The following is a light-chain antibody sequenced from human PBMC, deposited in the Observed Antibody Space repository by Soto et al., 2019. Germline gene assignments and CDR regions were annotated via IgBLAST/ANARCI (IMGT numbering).Light chain of an antibody. CDR2: SDN. CDR3: ATRDERLSGRV. Sequence: QSALTQPPSASGTPGQRVTISCSGSSSNVGTNHVNWYQQLPGTAPKLLIYSDNQRPSGVPDRFSGSKSGTSASLAISGLQSEDEADYYCATRDERLSGRVFGGGTKVTVL. J-gene: IGLJ3*02. CDR1: SSNVGTNH. V-gene: IGLV1-44*01.